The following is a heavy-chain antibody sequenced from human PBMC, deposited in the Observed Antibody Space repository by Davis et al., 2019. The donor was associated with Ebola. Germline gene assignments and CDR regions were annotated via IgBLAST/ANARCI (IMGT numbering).Heavy chain of an antibody. CDR1: GFTFSSYG. CDR3: ATRGP. Sequence: PGGSLRLSCAASGFTFSSYGMHWVRQAPGKGLEWVAVIWYDGSNKYYADSVKGRFTISRDDSKNTLYLQMNSLRVDDTAVYYCATRGPWGQGTLVTVSS. CDR2: IWYDGSNK. D-gene: IGHD3-10*01. V-gene: IGHV3-33*01. J-gene: IGHJ5*02.